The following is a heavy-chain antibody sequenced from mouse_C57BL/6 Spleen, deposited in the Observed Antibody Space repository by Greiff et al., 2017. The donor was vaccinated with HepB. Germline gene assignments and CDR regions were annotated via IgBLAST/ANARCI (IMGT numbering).Heavy chain of an antibody. D-gene: IGHD2-2*01. CDR1: GFTFSSYA. Sequence: EVQLVESGGGLVKPGGSLKLSCAASGFTFSSYAMSWVRQTPEKRLEWVATISDGGSYTYYPDNVKGRFTISRDNAKNNLYLQMSHLKSEDTAMYYCARGGYPFAYWGQGTLVTVSA. CDR3: ARGGYPFAY. J-gene: IGHJ3*01. V-gene: IGHV5-4*01. CDR2: ISDGGSYT.